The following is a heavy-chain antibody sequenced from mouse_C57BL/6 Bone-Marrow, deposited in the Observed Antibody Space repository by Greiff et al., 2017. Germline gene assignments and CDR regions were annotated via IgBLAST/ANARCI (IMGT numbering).Heavy chain of an antibody. CDR1: GYTFTSYW. CDR3: ARGGGLRRGVGWFAY. J-gene: IGHJ3*01. Sequence: QVQLQQPGAELVRPGSSVKLSCKASGYTFTSYWMHWVKQRPIRGLEWIGNIDPSDSETHYNQKFKDKATLTVDKSSSTAYMQLSSLTSEDSAVSYCARGGGLRRGVGWFAYWGQGTLVTVSA. V-gene: IGHV1-52*01. CDR2: IDPSDSET. D-gene: IGHD2-4*01.